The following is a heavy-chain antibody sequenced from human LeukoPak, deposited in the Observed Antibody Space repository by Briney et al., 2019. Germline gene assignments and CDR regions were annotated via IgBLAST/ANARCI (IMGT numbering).Heavy chain of an antibody. V-gene: IGHV1-2*02. D-gene: IGHD3-10*01. Sequence: AASVKVSCKASGYTFTGYYMHWVRQAPGQGLEWMGWINPNSGGTNYAQKFQGRVTMTRDTSISTAYMELSRLRSDDTAVYYCARDTNYYGSGSYRYWGQGTLVTVSS. CDR3: ARDTNYYGSGSYRY. CDR1: GYTFTGYY. J-gene: IGHJ4*02. CDR2: INPNSGGT.